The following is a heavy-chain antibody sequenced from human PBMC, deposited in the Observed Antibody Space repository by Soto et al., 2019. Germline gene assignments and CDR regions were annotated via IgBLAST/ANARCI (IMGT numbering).Heavy chain of an antibody. CDR1: GGSFSGYY. J-gene: IGHJ4*02. V-gene: IGHV4-34*01. Sequence: SETLSLTCAVYGGSFSGYYWSWIRPPPGKGLEWIGEINHSGSTNYNPSLKSRVTISVDTSKNQFSLKLSSVTAADTAVYYCASAVCSSTSCYPIFDYWGQGTLVTVSS. CDR3: ASAVCSSTSCYPIFDY. D-gene: IGHD2-2*01. CDR2: INHSGST.